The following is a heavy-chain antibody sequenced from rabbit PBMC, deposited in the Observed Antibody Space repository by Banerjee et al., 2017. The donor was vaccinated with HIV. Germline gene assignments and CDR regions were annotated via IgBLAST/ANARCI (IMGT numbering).Heavy chain of an antibody. CDR2: INTNSGNA. CDR1: GFSFSSSYW. Sequence: QEQLEESGGGLVKPEGSLTLTCTASGFSFSSSYWICWVRQAPGKGLEWIACINTNSGNAVYASWAKGRFTISKTSSTTVTLQMTSLTAADTATYFCARHVHFVGSDLWGPGTLVTVS. D-gene: IGHD3-1*01. J-gene: IGHJ4*01. CDR3: ARHVHFVGSDL. V-gene: IGHV1S45*01.